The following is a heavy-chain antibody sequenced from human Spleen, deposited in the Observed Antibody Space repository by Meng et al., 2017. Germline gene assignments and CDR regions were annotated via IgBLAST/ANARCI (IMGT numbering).Heavy chain of an antibody. V-gene: IGHV1-18*04. Sequence: QVTGLQDGAEVKKPWASVKVCCKVSDYTLTSGGFRWVRQAPGQGLQWMGWINIYNGITSYGRNFQGRVTLTTDTSTSTGFMELRSLTSDDTAVYYCATRGNPYLDRWGQGTLVTVSS. CDR1: DYTLTSGG. CDR2: INIYNGIT. J-gene: IGHJ4*02. CDR3: ATRGNPYLDR.